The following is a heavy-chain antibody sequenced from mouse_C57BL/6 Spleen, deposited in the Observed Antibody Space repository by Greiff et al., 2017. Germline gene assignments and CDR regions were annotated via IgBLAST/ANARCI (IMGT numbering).Heavy chain of an antibody. CDR1: GYTFTSYW. CDR3: ARGLVIITTVGDYDMDY. V-gene: IGHV1-7*01. D-gene: IGHD1-1*01. J-gene: IGHJ4*01. Sequence: QVQLQQSGAELAKPGASVKLSCKASGYTFTSYWMHWVKQRPGPGLEWIGYINPSSGDTKYNQKFKDKATLTADKSSSTAYMQLSSLTYEDSAVYYCARGLVIITTVGDYDMDYWGQGTSVTVSS. CDR2: INPSSGDT.